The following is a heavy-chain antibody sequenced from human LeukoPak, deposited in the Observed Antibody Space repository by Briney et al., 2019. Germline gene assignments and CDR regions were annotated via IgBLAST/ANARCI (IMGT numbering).Heavy chain of an antibody. CDR2: IYTSGST. Sequence: SETLSLTSTVSGGSISSYYWSWIRQPAGKGLEWIGRIYTSGSTYYNPSLNSRVTISVDTSNNQFSLKLSSVSAADTAVYYCARDIPRYCSGGSCYSGDYFDYWGQGTLVTVSS. CDR1: GGSISSYY. D-gene: IGHD2-15*01. CDR3: ARDIPRYCSGGSCYSGDYFDY. V-gene: IGHV4-4*07. J-gene: IGHJ4*02.